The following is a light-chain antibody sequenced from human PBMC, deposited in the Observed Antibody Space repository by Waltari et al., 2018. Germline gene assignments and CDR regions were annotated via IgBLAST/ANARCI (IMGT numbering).Light chain of an antibody. Sequence: QSALTQPASVSGSPEQSITISCTGTTSDVGSYNYVSWYQQHPGKAPKLMIYDVTNRPSRVSNRFAGSKSGNTASLTISGLQAEDEADYYCSSYTSINTLVVFGGGTKLTVL. CDR3: SSYTSINTLVV. CDR2: DVT. J-gene: IGLJ2*01. CDR1: TSDVGSYNY. V-gene: IGLV2-14*03.